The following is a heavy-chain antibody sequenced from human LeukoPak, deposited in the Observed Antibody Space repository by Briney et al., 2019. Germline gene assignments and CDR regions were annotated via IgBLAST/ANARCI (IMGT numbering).Heavy chain of an antibody. V-gene: IGHV1-69*05. Sequence: ASVKVSCKASGGTFSSYAISWVRQAPGQGLEWMGGIIPIFGTANYAQKFQGRVTMTRDTSTSTVYMELSSLRSEDTAVYYCARQYYYDSSGHNYFDYWGQGTLVTVSS. D-gene: IGHD3-22*01. J-gene: IGHJ4*02. CDR1: GGTFSSYA. CDR3: ARQYYYDSSGHNYFDY. CDR2: IIPIFGTA.